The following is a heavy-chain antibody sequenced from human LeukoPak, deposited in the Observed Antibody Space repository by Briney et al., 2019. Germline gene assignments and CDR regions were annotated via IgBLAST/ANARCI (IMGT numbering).Heavy chain of an antibody. D-gene: IGHD3-3*01. CDR1: GFTFSNYA. CDR3: AKDKWSVTIFGVVSS. Sequence: GGSLKLSCEASGFTFSNYAMHWVRQAPGKGLEWVALISYDGSNQYYGDSVKGRFTISRDDSKNTLYLQMNSLRPEDTAVYYCAKDKWSVTIFGVVSSWGQGTLVTISS. CDR2: ISYDGSNQ. V-gene: IGHV3-30*18. J-gene: IGHJ4*02.